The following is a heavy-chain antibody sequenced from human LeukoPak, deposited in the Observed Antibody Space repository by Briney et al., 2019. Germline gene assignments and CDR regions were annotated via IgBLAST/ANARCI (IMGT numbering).Heavy chain of an antibody. V-gene: IGHV1-2*06. Sequence: APVKVSCKTSGYTFTDYYMHWVRQAPGQGLEWMGRINLRSGGTNYAQKFQGRVTVTRDTSISTVYMELRRLTFDDKAVYYCRLVTTGDYWGQGTLVTVSS. CDR1: GYTFTDYY. CDR2: INLRSGGT. D-gene: IGHD3-9*01. CDR3: RLVTTGDY. J-gene: IGHJ4*02.